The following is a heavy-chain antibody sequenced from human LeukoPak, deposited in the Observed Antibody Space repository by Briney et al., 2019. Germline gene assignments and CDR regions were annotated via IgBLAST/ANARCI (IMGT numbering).Heavy chain of an antibody. D-gene: IGHD3-22*01. CDR3: AKVPDRRYDSSGYYVQY. Sequence: GWALRLCCAASGFTFSSYAMSWVRQAPGKGQEWVPAISGSGGSTYYAYSVKGRFTISRDNSKNTLYLQMNSLRAEDTAVYYCAKVPDRRYDSSGYYVQYWGQGPLCIVSS. J-gene: IGHJ4*02. V-gene: IGHV3-23*01. CDR2: ISGSGGST. CDR1: GFTFSSYA.